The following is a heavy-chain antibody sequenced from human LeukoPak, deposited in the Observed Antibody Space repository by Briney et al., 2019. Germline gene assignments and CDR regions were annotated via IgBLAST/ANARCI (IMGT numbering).Heavy chain of an antibody. CDR2: FYETDKT. J-gene: IGHJ4*02. D-gene: IGHD6-19*01. V-gene: IGHV3-23*01. CDR1: GFTFTIYA. CDR3: AKRGAGSGGLHF. Sequence: GGSLSLSCAASGFTFTIYAMTWVRQAPGKGLGWDSTFYETDKTDYADSVKGRFTISRDTSKNMLYLQMNSLRAEDTAIYYCAKRGAGSGGLHFWGQGTLVTVSS.